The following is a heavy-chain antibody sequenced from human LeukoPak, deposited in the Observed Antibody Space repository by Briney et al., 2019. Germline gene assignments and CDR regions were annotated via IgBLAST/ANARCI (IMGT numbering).Heavy chain of an antibody. CDR1: GFTFSSYA. J-gene: IGHJ3*02. CDR3: ARLARDAFDI. Sequence: PGGSLRLSCAASGFTFSSYAMHWVRQAPGKGLEWVAVISYDGSNKYYADSVKGRFTISRDNSKNTLYLQMNSLRAEDTAVYYCARLARDAFDIWGQGTMVTVSS. CDR2: ISYDGSNK. V-gene: IGHV3-30-3*01.